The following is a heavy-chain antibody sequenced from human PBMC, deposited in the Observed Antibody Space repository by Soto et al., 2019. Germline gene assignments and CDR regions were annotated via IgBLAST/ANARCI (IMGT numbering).Heavy chain of an antibody. Sequence: GGSLRLSCAASGFTFSSYGMHWVRQAPGKGLEWVAVIWYDGSNKYYADSVKGRFTISRDNSKNTLYLQMNSLRAEDTAVYYCARDPYYDFWSGYSDGGMDVWGQGTTVTVSS. CDR2: IWYDGSNK. CDR1: GFTFSSYG. V-gene: IGHV3-33*01. CDR3: ARDPYYDFWSGYSDGGMDV. D-gene: IGHD3-3*01. J-gene: IGHJ6*02.